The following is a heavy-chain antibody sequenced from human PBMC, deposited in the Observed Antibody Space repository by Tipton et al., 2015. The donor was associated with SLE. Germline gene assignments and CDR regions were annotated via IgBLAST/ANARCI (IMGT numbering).Heavy chain of an antibody. CDR1: GGAFSGYY. J-gene: IGHJ3*02. V-gene: IGHV4-34*01. CDR3: ARASLVAGTRAFDI. D-gene: IGHD6-19*01. CDR2: INHSGSS. Sequence: TLSLTCAVYGGAFSGYYLSWIRQPPGKGLEWIGEINHSGSSNYNPSLKSRISISVDTSKNQFSLKLSPVTAADTAVYYCARASLVAGTRAFDIWGQGTMVTVSS.